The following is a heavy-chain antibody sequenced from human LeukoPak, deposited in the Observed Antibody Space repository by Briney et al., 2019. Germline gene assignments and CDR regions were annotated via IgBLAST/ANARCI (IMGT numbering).Heavy chain of an antibody. CDR2: IIPIFGTS. V-gene: IGHV1-69*13. CDR1: GGTFSSYA. J-gene: IGHJ5*01. Sequence: GASVKVSCKASGGTFSSYAISWVRQAPGQGLEWMGGIIPIFGTSNYAQKFQGRVTFIADESTSTTYMELSSLRSEDTAVYYCARDRYRNWFESWGQGTLVTVSS. CDR3: ARDRYRNWFES. D-gene: IGHD3-16*02.